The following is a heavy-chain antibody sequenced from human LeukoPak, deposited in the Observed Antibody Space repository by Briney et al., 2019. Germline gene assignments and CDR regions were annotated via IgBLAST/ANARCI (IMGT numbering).Heavy chain of an antibody. D-gene: IGHD6-13*01. V-gene: IGHV3-30*03. CDR1: GFAFSSYG. Sequence: GRSLRLSCAASGFAFSSYGMHWVRQAPGKGLEGVAVISYDGSNKYYADSVKGRFTISRDNSKNTLYLQMNSLRAEDTAVYYCATKEGYSSSWYYFDYWGQGTLVTVSS. CDR2: ISYDGSNK. J-gene: IGHJ4*02. CDR3: ATKEGYSSSWYYFDY.